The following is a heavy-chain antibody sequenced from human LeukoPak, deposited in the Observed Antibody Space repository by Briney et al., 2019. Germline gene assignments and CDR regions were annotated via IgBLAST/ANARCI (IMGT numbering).Heavy chain of an antibody. CDR3: ARGLVVLGATSWAFDI. Sequence: GASVKVSCKASGYTFTNYDINWVRQAPGQGLEWMGWMNPNRGNTGYAQKFQGRVTMTRNTSITTAYMELSSLRSEDTAVYYCARGLVVLGATSWAFDIWGHGAMVTVSS. CDR1: GYTFTNYD. D-gene: IGHD2-15*01. CDR2: MNPNRGNT. V-gene: IGHV1-8*01. J-gene: IGHJ3*02.